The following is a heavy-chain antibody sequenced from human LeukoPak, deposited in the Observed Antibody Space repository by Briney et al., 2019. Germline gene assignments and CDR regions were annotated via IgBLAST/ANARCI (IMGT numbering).Heavy chain of an antibody. V-gene: IGHV4-4*07. CDR2: IYTSGST. D-gene: IGHD6-13*01. CDR3: ARDKEVAAAGTRTFDY. Sequence: SETLSFTCTVSGGSISSYYWSWIRQPAGKGLEWIGRIYTSGSTNYNPSLKSRVTMTVDTSKNQFSLKLSSVTAADTAVYYCARDKEVAAAGTRTFDYWGQGTLVTVSS. CDR1: GGSISSYY. J-gene: IGHJ4*02.